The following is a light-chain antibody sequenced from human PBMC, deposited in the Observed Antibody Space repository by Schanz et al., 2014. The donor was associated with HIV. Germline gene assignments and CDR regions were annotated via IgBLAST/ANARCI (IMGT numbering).Light chain of an antibody. CDR3: TSYTSSTWV. Sequence: QSVLTQPPSASGTPGQRVTISCSGSSSNIGSNTVNWYQQLPGTAPKLLTYSNNQRPSGIPDRFSGSKSGTSASLAISGLQAEDEADYYCTSYTSSTWVFGGGTKLTVL. V-gene: IGLV1-44*01. J-gene: IGLJ3*02. CDR2: SNN. CDR1: SSNIGSNT.